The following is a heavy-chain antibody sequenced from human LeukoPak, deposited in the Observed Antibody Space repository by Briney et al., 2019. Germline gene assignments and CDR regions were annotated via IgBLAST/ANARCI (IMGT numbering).Heavy chain of an antibody. D-gene: IGHD3/OR15-3a*01. CDR1: GYTLTELS. J-gene: IGHJ3*01. CDR3: ARRGLVAGIYDLVYGFDL. V-gene: IGHV1-24*01. CDR2: FDPEDGET. Sequence: VASVKVSCKVSGYTLTELSMHWVRQAPGKGLEWMGGFDPEDGETIYAQKFQGRVTMTEDTSTDTAYMELSSLTSEDTAVYYCARRGLVAGIYDLVYGFDLWGQGTMVTVSS.